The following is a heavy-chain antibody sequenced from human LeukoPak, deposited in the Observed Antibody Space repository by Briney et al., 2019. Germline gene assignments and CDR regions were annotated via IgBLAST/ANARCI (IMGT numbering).Heavy chain of an antibody. CDR1: GVSISSYY. J-gene: IGHJ3*02. CDR3: AREYRGSSFGVVSHAFDI. V-gene: IGHV4-59*01. D-gene: IGHD3-3*01. Sequence: SETLSLTCTVSGVSISSYYWSWIRQPPGKGLEWIGYIYYSGSTNYNPSLKSRFTISVDTSKNQFSLKLSSVTAADTAVYYCAREYRGSSFGVVSHAFDIWGQGTMVTVSS. CDR2: IYYSGST.